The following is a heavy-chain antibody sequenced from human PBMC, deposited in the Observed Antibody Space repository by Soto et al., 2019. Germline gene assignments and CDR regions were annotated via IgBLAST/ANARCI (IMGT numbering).Heavy chain of an antibody. CDR1: GGSVSSGSYY. CDR2: IYYSGST. Sequence: SETLSLTCTVSGGSVSSGSYYWSWIRQPPGKGLEWIGYIYYSGSTNYNPSLNSRVTISVDTSKNQFSLKLSSVTAADTAVYYCARDLQRYSYGLYYWGQGTLVTVSS. J-gene: IGHJ4*02. V-gene: IGHV4-61*01. CDR3: ARDLQRYSYGLYY. D-gene: IGHD5-18*01.